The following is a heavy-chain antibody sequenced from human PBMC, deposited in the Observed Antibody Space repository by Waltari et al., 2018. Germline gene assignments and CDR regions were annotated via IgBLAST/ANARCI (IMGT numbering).Heavy chain of an antibody. CDR2: ISGSGGTT. J-gene: IGHJ4*02. CDR3: AKDRCTDGQCYTYFDY. D-gene: IGHD2-8*01. V-gene: IGHV3-23*01. CDR1: GFTFNNFA. Sequence: EVELLESGGGLVQPGGTLRLSCAASGFTFNNFAMSWVRQATGKGLGGGSAISGSGGTTYYADSWKGRFTISRDNSRNVLYLQMNTLSAEDTAVYYCAKDRCTDGQCYTYFDYWGQGALITVSS.